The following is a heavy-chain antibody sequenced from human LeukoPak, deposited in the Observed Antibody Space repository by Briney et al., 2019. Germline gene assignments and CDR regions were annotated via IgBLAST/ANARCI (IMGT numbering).Heavy chain of an antibody. V-gene: IGHV3-48*03. D-gene: IGHD4-17*01. Sequence: GSLRLSCAASGFTFSSYEMNWVRQAPGKGLEWVSYISSSGSTIYYADSVKGRFTISRDNAKNSLYLQMNSLRAEDTAVYYCVRGDDGDYASPYYFDYWGQGTLVTVSS. CDR2: ISSSGSTI. CDR1: GFTFSSYE. J-gene: IGHJ4*02. CDR3: VRGDDGDYASPYYFDY.